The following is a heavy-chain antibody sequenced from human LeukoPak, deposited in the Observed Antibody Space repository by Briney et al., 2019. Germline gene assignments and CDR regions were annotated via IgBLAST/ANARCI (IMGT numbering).Heavy chain of an antibody. CDR3: ARRYFDY. Sequence: GGSLRLSCAASGFTFSSYWMNWARQAPGKGLEWVASISHNGNVNYYVDSVKGRFTISRDNAKNSLYLQMNSLRAEDTAVYYCARRYFDYWGQGTLVTVSS. CDR1: GFTFSSYW. V-gene: IGHV3-7*01. CDR2: ISHNGNVN. J-gene: IGHJ4*02.